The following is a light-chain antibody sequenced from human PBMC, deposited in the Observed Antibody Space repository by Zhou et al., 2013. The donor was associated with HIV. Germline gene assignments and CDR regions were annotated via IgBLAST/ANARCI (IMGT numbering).Light chain of an antibody. Sequence: DIQMTQSPSALSASVGDRVTITCRASQSINIWLAWYQQKPGKAPKLLIYKASNLESGVPSRFSGSGSGTEFTLTISSLQPDDFATYYCQKYDSAPRTFGQGTKVEIK. CDR2: KAS. CDR3: QKYDSAPRT. CDR1: QSINIW. J-gene: IGKJ1*01. V-gene: IGKV1-5*03.